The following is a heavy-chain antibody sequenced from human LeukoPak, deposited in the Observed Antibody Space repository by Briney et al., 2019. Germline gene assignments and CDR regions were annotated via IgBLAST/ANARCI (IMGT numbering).Heavy chain of an antibody. V-gene: IGHV3-7*05. D-gene: IGHD6-6*01. CDR3: ARDTARTKDY. CDR1: GFTFSSYA. Sequence: GGSLRLSCAASGFTFSSYAMHWVRQAPGKGLELVATIKHDGSEKFYVDSVKGRFTVSRDNAKNSLYLQANSLRGEDTAVYFCARDTARTKDYWGQGTLVIVSS. CDR2: IKHDGSEK. J-gene: IGHJ4*02.